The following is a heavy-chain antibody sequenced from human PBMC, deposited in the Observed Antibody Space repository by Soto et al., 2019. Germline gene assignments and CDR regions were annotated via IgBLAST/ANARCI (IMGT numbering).Heavy chain of an antibody. V-gene: IGHV4-4*08. CDR3: ASYIEGGGGRGY. J-gene: IGHJ4*02. D-gene: IGHD2-15*01. Sequence: QVQLQESGPGLVKPSETLSLTCTVSGGSITGYHWSWIRQPPGKGLEWIGYTHTSGITYYNPSLQSQVTISVETSKNHFSLKLSSVTASDSAVYYCASYIEGGGGRGYWGQGHLVTVSS. CDR2: THTSGIT. CDR1: GGSITGYH.